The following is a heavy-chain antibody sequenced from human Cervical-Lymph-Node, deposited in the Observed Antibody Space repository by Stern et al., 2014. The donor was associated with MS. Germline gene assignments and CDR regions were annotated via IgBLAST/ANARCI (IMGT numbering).Heavy chain of an antibody. D-gene: IGHD3-22*01. CDR3: ARLSADSSGYYYVASDY. Sequence: QVQLQESGPGLVKPSQTLSLTCTVSGGSISSGGYYWSWIRQHPGKGLEWIGYIYYSGSTYYNPSLQSRVTISLDTSKNQFSLNLSSVAVADTAVYYCARLSADSSGYYYVASDYWGQGTLVTVSS. CDR2: IYYSGST. CDR1: GGSISSGGYY. V-gene: IGHV4-31*03. J-gene: IGHJ4*02.